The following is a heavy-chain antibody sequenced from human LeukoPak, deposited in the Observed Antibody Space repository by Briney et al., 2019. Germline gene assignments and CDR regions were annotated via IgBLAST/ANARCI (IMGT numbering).Heavy chain of an antibody. CDR2: FYAEDGET. J-gene: IGHJ5*02. CDR1: GYTLTELS. Sequence: ASVKVSCKVSGYTLTELSMHWVRQAPGKGLERMGGFYAEDGETIYAQKFQGRVTMTEDTSTDTAYMELSSLRSEDTAVYYCATEVVTMVRGVIFSWFDPWGQGTLVTVSS. CDR3: ATEVVTMVRGVIFSWFDP. D-gene: IGHD3-10*01. V-gene: IGHV1-24*01.